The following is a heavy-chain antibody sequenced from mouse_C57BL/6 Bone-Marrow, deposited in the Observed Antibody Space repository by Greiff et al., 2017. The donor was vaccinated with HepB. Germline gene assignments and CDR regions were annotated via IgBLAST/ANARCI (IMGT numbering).Heavy chain of an antibody. CDR2: IRSKSNNYAT. D-gene: IGHD2-4*01. CDR1: GFSFNTYA. CDR3: VRHGGMITKWYFDV. J-gene: IGHJ1*03. Sequence: EVKVVESGGGLVQPKGSLKLSCAASGFSFNTYAMNWVRQAPGKGLEWVARIRSKSNNYATYYADSVKDRFTISRDDSESMLYLQMNNLKTEDTAMYYCVRHGGMITKWYFDVWGTGTTVTVSS. V-gene: IGHV10-1*01.